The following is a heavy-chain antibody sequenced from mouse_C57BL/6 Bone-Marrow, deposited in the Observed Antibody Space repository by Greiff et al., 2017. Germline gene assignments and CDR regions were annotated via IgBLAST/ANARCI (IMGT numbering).Heavy chain of an antibody. D-gene: IGHD2-4*01. CDR1: GYTFTSYW. CDR2: IDPSDSST. CDR3: AIISYDYDGFAY. V-gene: IGHV1-69*01. J-gene: IGHJ3*01. Sequence: QVQLQQPGAELVMPGASVKLSCKASGYTFTSYWMHWVKQRPGQGLEWIGEIDPSDSSTNYTQKFKGKSTLTVDKSASTAYMQLSSLTSEDSAVYYCAIISYDYDGFAYWGQGTLVTVSA.